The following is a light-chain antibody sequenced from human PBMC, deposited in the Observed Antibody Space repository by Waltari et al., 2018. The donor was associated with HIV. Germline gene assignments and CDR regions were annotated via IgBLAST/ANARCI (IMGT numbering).Light chain of an antibody. CDR2: EVS. CDR3: CSYAGSSTWV. J-gene: IGLJ3*02. CDR1: SSDVGRYNL. V-gene: IGLV2-23*02. Sequence: QSALTQPASVSGSPGQSITISCTGTSSDVGRYNLVSWYQQHPGKAPKLRIYEVSKRPSGVSNRFSGSKSGNTASLTISGLQAEDEADYYCCSYAGSSTWVFGGGTKLTVL.